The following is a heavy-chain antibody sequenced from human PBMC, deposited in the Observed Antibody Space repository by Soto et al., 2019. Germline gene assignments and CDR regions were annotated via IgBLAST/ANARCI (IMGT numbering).Heavy chain of an antibody. CDR3: ARVVRFCSSQSCRGRNWFDT. J-gene: IGHJ5*02. CDR1: GGSISSGDYY. D-gene: IGHD2-2*01. CDR2: MFYVGAT. V-gene: IGHV4-30-4*01. Sequence: LCGGSISSGDYYWSWIRQPPGKGLEWIGYMFYVGATYYNPSLKSRVTISVDTSKNQFSLKLSSVTAADTAVYHCARVVRFCSSQSCRGRNWFDTWGKGALVTVTS.